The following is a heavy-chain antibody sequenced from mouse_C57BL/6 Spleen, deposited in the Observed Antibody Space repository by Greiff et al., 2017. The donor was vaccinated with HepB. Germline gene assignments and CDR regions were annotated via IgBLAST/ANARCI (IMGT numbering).Heavy chain of an antibody. V-gene: IGHV1-82*01. CDR2: IYPGDGDT. D-gene: IGHD2-5*01. Sequence: QVQLKQSGPELVKPGASVKISCKASGYAFSSSWMNWVKQRPGKGLEWIGRIYPGDGDTNYNGKFKGKATLTADKSSSTAYMQLSSLTSEDSAVYFCARGYSNYWAMDYWGQGTSVTVSS. J-gene: IGHJ4*01. CDR1: GYAFSSSW. CDR3: ARGYSNYWAMDY.